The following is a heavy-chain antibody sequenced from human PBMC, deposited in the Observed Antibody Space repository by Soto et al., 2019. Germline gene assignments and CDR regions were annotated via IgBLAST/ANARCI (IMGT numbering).Heavy chain of an antibody. V-gene: IGHV4-30-4*01. J-gene: IGHJ5*02. Sequence: SETLSLTCTVSGGSISSGDYYWSWIRQPPGKGLEWIGYIYYSGSTYYNPSLKSRVTISVDTSKNQFSLKLSSVTAADTAVYYCARVIRDHDYGDRPNWFDPWGQGTLVTVSS. CDR2: IYYSGST. CDR3: ARVIRDHDYGDRPNWFDP. D-gene: IGHD4-17*01. CDR1: GGSISSGDYY.